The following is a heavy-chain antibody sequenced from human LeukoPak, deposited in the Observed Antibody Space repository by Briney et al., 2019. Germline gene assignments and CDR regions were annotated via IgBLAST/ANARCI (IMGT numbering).Heavy chain of an antibody. J-gene: IGHJ3*02. CDR1: GGSISSYY. CDR3: ARINYYDSSGLAFDI. CDR2: IYTSGST. D-gene: IGHD3-22*01. V-gene: IGHV4-4*07. Sequence: SETLSLTCTVSGGSISSYYWSWIRQPAGKGLEWIGRIYTSGSTNYNPSLKSRVTMSVDTSKNQFSLKLSSVTAADTAVYYCARINYYDSSGLAFDIWGQGTMVTVSP.